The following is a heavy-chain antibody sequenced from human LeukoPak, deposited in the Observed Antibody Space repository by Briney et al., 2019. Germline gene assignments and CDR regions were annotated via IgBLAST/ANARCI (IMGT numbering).Heavy chain of an antibody. V-gene: IGHV4-59*01. CDR2: SYYSGST. D-gene: IGHD5-24*01. Sequence: SETLSLTCTVSGGSISSYYWSWIRQPPGKGLEWSGESYYSGSTNYNPSLKRRVTISVDASKKHLSLKLSSLTAAATAVYSCARNAGDGYKHLYYTDYWGQGTLVTVSS. CDR3: ARNAGDGYKHLYYTDY. J-gene: IGHJ4*02. CDR1: GGSISSYY.